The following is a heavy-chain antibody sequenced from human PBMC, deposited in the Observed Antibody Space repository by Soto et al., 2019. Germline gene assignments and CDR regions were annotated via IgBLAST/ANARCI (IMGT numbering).Heavy chain of an antibody. J-gene: IGHJ3*02. V-gene: IGHV3-21*01. CDR3: ARDSVRDIVVVPAATPLDI. Sequence: EVQLVESGGGLVKPGGSLRLSCAASGFTFSSYSMNWVRQAPGKGLEWVSSISSSSSYIYYADSVKGRFTISRDNAKNSLYLQMNSLRAEDTAVYYCARDSVRDIVVVPAATPLDIWGQGTMVTVSS. D-gene: IGHD2-2*01. CDR1: GFTFSSYS. CDR2: ISSSSSYI.